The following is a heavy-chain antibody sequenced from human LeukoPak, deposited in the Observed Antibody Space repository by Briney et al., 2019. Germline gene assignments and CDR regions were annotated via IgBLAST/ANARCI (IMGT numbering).Heavy chain of an antibody. J-gene: IGHJ4*02. V-gene: IGHV3-66*01. Sequence: GGSLRLSSAASGFTLSTNFMSWVRQAPGKELEWVSLLYSGGDTSYADSVKGRFTISRDNAVNTLYLQMNSLRAEDTAVYYCTRNRASMVRGNYFDYWGQGALVTVSS. CDR3: TRNRASMVRGNYFDY. CDR1: GFTLSTNF. CDR2: LYSGGDT. D-gene: IGHD3-10*01.